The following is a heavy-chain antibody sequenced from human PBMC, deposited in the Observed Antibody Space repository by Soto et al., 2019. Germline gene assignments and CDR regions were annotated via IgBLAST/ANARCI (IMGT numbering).Heavy chain of an antibody. CDR3: VTGFR. CDR2: INEDGSMT. CDR1: GFSFSNNW. Sequence: EVQLVESGGGLVQPGGSLRLSCAASGFSFSNNWMYWVRQAPGKGLVWVSRINEDGSMTSHADSVRGRFTISRDNARXXXXXXXXXXXXXXTAVYYCVTGFRWGQGTLVTVSS. V-gene: IGHV3-74*01. D-gene: IGHD3-10*02. J-gene: IGHJ4*02.